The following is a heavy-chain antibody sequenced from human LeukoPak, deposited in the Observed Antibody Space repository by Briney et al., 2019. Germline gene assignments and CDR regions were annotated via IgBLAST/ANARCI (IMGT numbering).Heavy chain of an antibody. CDR2: ISAYNGNT. CDR1: GYAFTSYG. J-gene: IGHJ6*02. D-gene: IGHD6-19*01. CDR3: ARDRGWLYYYYGMDV. Sequence: ASVKVSCKASGYAFTSYGISWVRQAPGQGLEWMGWISAYNGNTNYAQKLQGRVTMTTDTSTSTAYMELRSLRSDDTAVYYCARDRGWLYYYYGMDVWGQGTTVTVSS. V-gene: IGHV1-18*01.